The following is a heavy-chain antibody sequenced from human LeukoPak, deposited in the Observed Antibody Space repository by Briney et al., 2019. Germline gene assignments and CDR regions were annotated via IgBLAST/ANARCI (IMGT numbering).Heavy chain of an antibody. Sequence: GGSLTLSCAASGLSLNEFTVHGPPHSRGEGVEWGVFIVYYGYPTFYADCVRARFHFSRDNSKISLYLPMNSLKTQDTAFYYCDTAGHYCTATACFSSWFDPWGQGTLVTVSS. CDR1: GLSLNEFT. J-gene: IGHJ5*02. CDR2: IVYYGYPT. D-gene: IGHD2-15*01. CDR3: DTAGHYCTATACFSSWFDP. V-gene: IGHV3-43*01.